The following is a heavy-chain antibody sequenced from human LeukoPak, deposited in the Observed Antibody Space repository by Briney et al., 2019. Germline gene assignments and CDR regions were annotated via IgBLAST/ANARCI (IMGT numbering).Heavy chain of an antibody. CDR1: GGSISSGGYY. V-gene: IGHV4-31*03. CDR2: IYYSGST. D-gene: IGHD4-17*01. J-gene: IGHJ4*02. Sequence: SETLSPTCTVSGGSISSGGYYWSWIRQHPGKGLEWIGYIYYSGSTYYNPSLKSRVTISVDTSKNQFSLKLSSVTAADTAVYYCARGLDYGDYVDDYWGQGTLVTVSS. CDR3: ARGLDYGDYVDDY.